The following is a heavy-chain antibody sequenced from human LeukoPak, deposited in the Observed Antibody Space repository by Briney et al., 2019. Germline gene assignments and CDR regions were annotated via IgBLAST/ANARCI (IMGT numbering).Heavy chain of an antibody. Sequence: SETLSLTCTVSGGSISSYYWSWIRQPPGKGLEWIGYIYYSGSTNYYPSLKSRVTISVDTSKNQFSLKLSSVTAADTAVYYCARDLGITGTHAFDIWGHGTMVTVSS. J-gene: IGHJ3*02. D-gene: IGHD1/OR15-1a*01. CDR2: IYYSGST. CDR1: GGSISSYY. CDR3: ARDLGITGTHAFDI. V-gene: IGHV4-59*01.